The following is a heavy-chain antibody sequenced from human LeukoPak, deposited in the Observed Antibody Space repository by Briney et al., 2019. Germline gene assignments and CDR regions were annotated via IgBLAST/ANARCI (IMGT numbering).Heavy chain of an antibody. V-gene: IGHV3-23*01. Sequence: GGSLRLSCAASGFTFSAYAVIWVRQAPGKGLEWVSAISASGDYTHYADSVKGRFDISRDNSENTVYLQMSSLRAEDAALYYCAKDPNGDYVGAFDSWGQGTTVIVSS. J-gene: IGHJ3*02. CDR1: GFTFSAYA. CDR3: AKDPNGDYVGAFDS. D-gene: IGHD4-17*01. CDR2: ISASGDYT.